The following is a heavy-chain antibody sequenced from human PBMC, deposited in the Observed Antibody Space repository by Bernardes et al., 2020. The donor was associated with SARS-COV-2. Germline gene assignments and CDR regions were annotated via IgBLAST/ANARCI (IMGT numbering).Heavy chain of an antibody. Sequence: GASLKISCKGSGYSFTNYWIGWVRQMPGKGLEWMGIVYPADSDTRYSPSFQGQVTISADKSISTAYLQWSSLKASDTAMYYCARQRYYDPLGFGQAAFDIWGQGTMVTVSS. CDR2: VYPADSDT. CDR1: GYSFTNYW. V-gene: IGHV5-51*01. D-gene: IGHD3-3*01. CDR3: ARQRYYDPLGFGQAAFDI. J-gene: IGHJ3*02.